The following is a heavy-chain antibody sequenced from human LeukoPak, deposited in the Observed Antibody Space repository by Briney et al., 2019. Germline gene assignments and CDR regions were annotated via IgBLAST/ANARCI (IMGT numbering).Heavy chain of an antibody. J-gene: IGHJ4*02. V-gene: IGHV4-39*01. D-gene: IGHD3-22*01. CDR1: GGSISSSSYY. CDR2: IYYSGST. CDR3: ARQGSYYYDSSGTLYYFDY. Sequence: PSETLSLTCTVSGGSISSSSYYWGWIRQPPGKGLEWIGSIYYSGSTYYNPSLKGRVTISVDTSKNQFSLKLSSVTAADTAVYYCARQGSYYYDSSGTLYYFDYWGQGTLVTVSS.